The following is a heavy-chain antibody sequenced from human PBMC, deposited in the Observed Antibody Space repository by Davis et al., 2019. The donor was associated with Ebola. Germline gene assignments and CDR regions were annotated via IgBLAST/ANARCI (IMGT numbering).Heavy chain of an antibody. CDR1: GGTFSSYA. CDR3: ATTERAYCSGGSCYSGVFDY. J-gene: IGHJ4*02. V-gene: IGHV1-69*13. CDR2: IIPIFGTA. D-gene: IGHD2-15*01. Sequence: SVKVSCKASGGTFSSYAISWVRQAPGQGLEWMGGIIPIFGTANYAQKFQGRVTITADESTSTAYMELSSLRSEDTAVYYCATTERAYCSGGSCYSGVFDYWGQGTLVTVSS.